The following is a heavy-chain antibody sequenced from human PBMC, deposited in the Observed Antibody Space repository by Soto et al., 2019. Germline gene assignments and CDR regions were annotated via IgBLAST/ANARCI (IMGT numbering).Heavy chain of an antibody. CDR3: ARDPDEDGLSSSWSRYYFDY. Sequence: EVQLVESGGGLVKPGGSLRLSCAASGFTFSSYSMNWVRQAPGKGLEWVSSISSSSSYIYYADSVKGRFTISRDNAKNSRYLQMNSLRAEDTAVYYCARDPDEDGLSSSWSRYYFDYWGQGTLVTVSS. V-gene: IGHV3-21*01. J-gene: IGHJ4*02. CDR2: ISSSSSYI. D-gene: IGHD6-13*01. CDR1: GFTFSSYS.